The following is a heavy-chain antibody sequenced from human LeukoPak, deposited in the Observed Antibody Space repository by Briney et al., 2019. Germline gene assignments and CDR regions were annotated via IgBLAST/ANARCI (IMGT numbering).Heavy chain of an antibody. CDR1: GFTFSSYW. D-gene: IGHD1-26*01. Sequence: PGGSLRLSCAASGFTFSSYWMHWVRQAPGKGLVGVSRINSDGSSTSYADSVKGRFTISRDNAKNTLYLQMNSLRAEDTAVYYCARVNGGSFDLAYYGMDVWGQGTTVTVSS. CDR2: INSDGSST. CDR3: ARVNGGSFDLAYYGMDV. V-gene: IGHV3-74*01. J-gene: IGHJ6*02.